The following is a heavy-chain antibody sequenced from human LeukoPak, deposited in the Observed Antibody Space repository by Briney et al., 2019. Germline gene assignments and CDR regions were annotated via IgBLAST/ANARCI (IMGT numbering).Heavy chain of an antibody. V-gene: IGHV3-74*01. J-gene: IGHJ4*02. CDR3: ARDPYYDSSGYYGY. CDR1: GFTFSSYW. Sequence: GGSLRLSCAASGFTFSSYWMHWVRQAPGKGLVWVSRINSDASSTSYADSVKGRFTISRDNAKHTLYLQMNSLRAEDTAVYYCARDPYYDSSGYYGYWGQGTMVTVSS. D-gene: IGHD3-22*01. CDR2: INSDASST.